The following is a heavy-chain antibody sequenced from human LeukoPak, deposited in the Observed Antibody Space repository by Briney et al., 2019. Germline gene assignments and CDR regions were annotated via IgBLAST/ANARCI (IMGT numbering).Heavy chain of an antibody. V-gene: IGHV4-59*12. Sequence: SETLSLTCTVSGGSISSYYWSWIRQPPGKGLEWIGYIYYSGSTNYNPSLKSRVTISVDTSKNQFSLKLSSVTAADTAVHYCARGRATRNYYDSSGYYGDFDYWGQGTLVTVSS. CDR2: IYYSGST. CDR1: GGSISSYY. CDR3: ARGRATRNYYDSSGYYGDFDY. D-gene: IGHD3-22*01. J-gene: IGHJ4*02.